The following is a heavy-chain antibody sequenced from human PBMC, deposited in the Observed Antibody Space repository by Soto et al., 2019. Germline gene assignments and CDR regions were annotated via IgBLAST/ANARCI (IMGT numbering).Heavy chain of an antibody. Sequence: GGSLRLSCAASGFTFDDYTMHWVRQAPGKGLEWVSLISWDGGSTYYADSVKGRFTISRDNSKNSLYLQMNSLRTEDTALYYCAKDILGFSPYWGQGTLVTVSS. CDR2: ISWDGGST. CDR3: AKDILGFSPY. V-gene: IGHV3-43*01. J-gene: IGHJ4*02. CDR1: GFTFDDYT.